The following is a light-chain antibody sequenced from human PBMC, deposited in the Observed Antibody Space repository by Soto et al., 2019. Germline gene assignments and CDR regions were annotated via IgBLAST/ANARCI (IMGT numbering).Light chain of an antibody. Sequence: EIVLTQSPGSLSLSPGERATLSCRASQSVYNNYIAWYQHSPGQAPRVLIYGASTRATGTPDRFSGSGSGTDFTLTITRLEPEDSALYYYQQYGSSVTFGGGTKVEIK. CDR3: QQYGSSVT. J-gene: IGKJ4*01. CDR1: QSVYNNY. V-gene: IGKV3-20*01. CDR2: GAS.